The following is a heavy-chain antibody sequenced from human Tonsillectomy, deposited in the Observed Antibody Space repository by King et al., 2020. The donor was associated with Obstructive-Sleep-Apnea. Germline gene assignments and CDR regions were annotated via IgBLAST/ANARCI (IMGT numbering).Heavy chain of an antibody. D-gene: IGHD2-2*01. J-gene: IGHJ4*02. V-gene: IGHV1-69*01. CDR1: GGTFSSYA. CDR3: VRGGDIVVVPAASSYYFDY. CDR2: IIPIFGTS. Sequence: VQLVQSGAEVKKPGSSVKVSCKASGGTFSSYAISWVRQAPGQGLEWMGGIIPIFGTSNYAQRFQGRVTITADESTSTAYMELRSLRSEDTAVYHYVRGGDIVVVPAASSYYFDYWGQGTLVTVSS.